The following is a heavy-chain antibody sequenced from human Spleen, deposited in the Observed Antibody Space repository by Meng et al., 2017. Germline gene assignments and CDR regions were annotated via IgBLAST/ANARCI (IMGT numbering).Heavy chain of an antibody. Sequence: LSLTCVASGFSFTSYHMTWVRQAPGKGLEWVANINLDGSDKAYADSVKGRFTISRDNSQNSLYLQINSLRAEDTAVYYCARDPNHGDPGVRDFWGQGTLVTVSS. V-gene: IGHV3-7*01. CDR2: INLDGSDK. D-gene: IGHD4-17*01. CDR1: GFSFTSYH. CDR3: ARDPNHGDPGVRDF. J-gene: IGHJ4*02.